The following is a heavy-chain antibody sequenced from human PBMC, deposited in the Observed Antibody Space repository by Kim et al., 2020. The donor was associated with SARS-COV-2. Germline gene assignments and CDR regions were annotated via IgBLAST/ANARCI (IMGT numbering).Heavy chain of an antibody. CDR3: ARHGDYYGSGSYYTFDY. CDR1: GYSFTSYW. D-gene: IGHD3-10*01. V-gene: IGHV5-10-1*01. CDR2: IDPSDSYT. Sequence: GESLKISCKGSGYSFTSYWISWVRQMPGKGLEWMGRIDPSDSYTNYSPSFQGHVTISADKSISTAYLQWSSLKASDTAMYYCARHGDYYGSGSYYTFDYWGQGTLVTVSS. J-gene: IGHJ4*02.